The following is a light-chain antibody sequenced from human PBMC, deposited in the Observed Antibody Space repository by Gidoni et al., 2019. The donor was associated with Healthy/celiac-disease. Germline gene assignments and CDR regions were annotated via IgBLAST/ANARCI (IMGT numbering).Light chain of an antibody. CDR1: QSVSSY. V-gene: IGKV3-11*01. CDR3: QPRSNWPLT. J-gene: IGKJ4*01. CDR2: DAS. Sequence: EIVLTQSTATLSLSPGESATLSCRASQSVSSYLAWYQQKPGQAPRLLIYDASHSATGSPARFRGSESGTYFTLTICRLEPEDFAVYYCQPRSNWPLTFGGGTKVKIK.